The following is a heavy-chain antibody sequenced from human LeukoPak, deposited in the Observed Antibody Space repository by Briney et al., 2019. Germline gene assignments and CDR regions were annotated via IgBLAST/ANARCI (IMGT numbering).Heavy chain of an antibody. J-gene: IGHJ3*02. CDR1: GYTFTSYD. CDR3: ARDPGGDSSGYYYRGSYAFDI. Sequence: GASVKVSCKASGYTFTSYDINWVRQATGQGLEWMGWMSPNSDNTGYAQKFQGRVTITADESTSTAYMELSSLRSEDTAVYYCARDPGGDSSGYYYRGSYAFDIWGQGTMVTVSS. CDR2: MSPNSDNT. D-gene: IGHD3-22*01. V-gene: IGHV1-8*01.